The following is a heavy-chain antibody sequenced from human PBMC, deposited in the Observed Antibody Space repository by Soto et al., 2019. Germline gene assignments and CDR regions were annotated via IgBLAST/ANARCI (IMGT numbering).Heavy chain of an antibody. CDR3: AKEEQQLVMGDFDY. V-gene: IGHV3-30*18. Sequence: QVQLVESGGGVVQPGRSLRLSCAASGFTFSSYGMHWVRQAPGKGLEWVAVISYDGSNKYYADSVKGRFTISRDNSKNTLYLQMNSLRAEDTAVYYCAKEEQQLVMGDFDYLGQGTLVTVSS. J-gene: IGHJ4*02. CDR2: ISYDGSNK. CDR1: GFTFSSYG. D-gene: IGHD6-13*01.